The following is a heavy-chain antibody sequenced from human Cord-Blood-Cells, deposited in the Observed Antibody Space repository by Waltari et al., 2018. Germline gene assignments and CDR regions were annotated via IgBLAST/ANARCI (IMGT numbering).Heavy chain of an antibody. CDR3: ARDVGCSGCSCYYFDY. V-gene: IGHV1-69*01. CDR2: IILIFGTA. Sequence: SSAIGWVLQAPGQGLEWMGGIILIFGTANYAQKFQGRVTITADQSTSTVYMEPSSLRSEDTAVYYCARDVGCSGCSCYYFDYWGQGTLVTVSS. D-gene: IGHD2-15*01. CDR1: SSA. J-gene: IGHJ4*02.